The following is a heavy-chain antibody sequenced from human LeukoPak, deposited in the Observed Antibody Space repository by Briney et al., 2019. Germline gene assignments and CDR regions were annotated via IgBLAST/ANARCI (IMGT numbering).Heavy chain of an antibody. CDR3: ARDCSGGSCSTDY. CDR2: INHSGST. CDR1: GFIFSDFY. J-gene: IGHJ4*02. D-gene: IGHD2-15*01. V-gene: IGHV4-34*01. Sequence: GSLRLSCAASGFIFSDFYVSWIRQPPGKGLEWIGEINHSGSTNYNPSLKSRVTISVDTSKNQFSPKLSSVTAADTAVYYCARDCSGGSCSTDYWGQGTLVTVSS.